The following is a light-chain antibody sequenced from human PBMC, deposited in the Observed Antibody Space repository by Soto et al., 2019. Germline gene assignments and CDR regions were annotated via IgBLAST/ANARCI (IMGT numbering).Light chain of an antibody. V-gene: IGKV3-11*01. CDR1: QSISNF. CDR3: QQRSNWPQTT. J-gene: IGKJ5*01. Sequence: VLTQSPATLSLSPGERATLSCRASQSISNFLAWYQQKPGQPPRLLIYDASDRATGIPARFSASGSGTDFTLTISSLEPEDFAVYYCQQRSNWPQTTFGQGTRLEMK. CDR2: DAS.